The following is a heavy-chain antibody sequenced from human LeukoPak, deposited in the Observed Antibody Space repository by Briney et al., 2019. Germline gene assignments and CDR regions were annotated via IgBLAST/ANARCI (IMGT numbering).Heavy chain of an antibody. V-gene: IGHV4-39*07. D-gene: IGHD3-22*01. CDR2: IYYTGST. CDR3: ARDQGTIILGYFDY. Sequence: PSETLSLTCTVSCGSFSISNYNWGWIRQPPGKGLEWIGTIYYTGSTYYNPSLKSRVTISVDTSKKHFSLKLNSVTAADTAVYYCARDQGTIILGYFDYWGQGTLVTVSS. J-gene: IGHJ4*02. CDR1: CGSFSISNYN.